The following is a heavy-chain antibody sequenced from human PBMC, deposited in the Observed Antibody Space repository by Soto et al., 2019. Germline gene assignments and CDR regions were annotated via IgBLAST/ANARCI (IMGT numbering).Heavy chain of an antibody. Sequence: EVQLVESGGGLVKPGGSLRLSCAASGFTFSSYSMNWVRQAPGKGLEWVSSISSSSTYIYYADSVKGRFTISRDNAKNSLYLQMNCLRAEDTAVYYCVRYLYYYDHWLDPWRQGTLVTVSS. D-gene: IGHD3-22*01. J-gene: IGHJ5*02. CDR2: ISSSSTYI. CDR1: GFTFSSYS. CDR3: VRYLYYYDHWLDP. V-gene: IGHV3-21*01.